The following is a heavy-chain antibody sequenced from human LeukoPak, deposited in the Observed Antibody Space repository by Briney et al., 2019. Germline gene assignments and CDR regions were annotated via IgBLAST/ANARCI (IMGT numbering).Heavy chain of an antibody. CDR1: GGSISSGDYY. CDR2: IYYSGNT. J-gene: IGHJ6*02. CDR3: ARDRLTSGMDV. V-gene: IGHV4-30-4*01. Sequence: PSQTLSLTCTVSGGSISSGDYYWSWIRQPPGKGLEWIGYIYYSGNTYYNPSLKSRVTMSVDTSKNQFSLKLSSVTAADTAVYYCARDRLTSGMDVWGQGTTVTVSS.